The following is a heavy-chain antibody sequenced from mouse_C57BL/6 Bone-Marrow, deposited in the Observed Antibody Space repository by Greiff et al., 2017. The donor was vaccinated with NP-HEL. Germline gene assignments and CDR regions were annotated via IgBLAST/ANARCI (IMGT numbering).Heavy chain of an antibody. D-gene: IGHD2-1*01. CDR3: TRSDYGNPQ. CDR2: IDPETGGT. J-gene: IGHJ4*01. V-gene: IGHV1-15*01. Sequence: QVQLQQSGAELVRPGASVTLSCKASGYTFTDYEMHWVKQTPVHGLEWIGAIDPETGGTAYNQKVKGKAILTADKSSSTAYMELRSLTSEDSAVYYCTRSDYGNPQWGQGTSVTVSS. CDR1: GYTFTDYE.